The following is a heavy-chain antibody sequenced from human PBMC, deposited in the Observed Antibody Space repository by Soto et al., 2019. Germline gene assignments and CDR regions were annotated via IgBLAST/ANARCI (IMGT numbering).Heavy chain of an antibody. Sequence: QVQLVQSGAEVKKPGSSVKVSCEASGGTFSGHAISWVRQAPGQGPEWMGGLIPLFGTTQHAQNFQDRLTITADKSTSTAYVELTRLRFEDTAIYYCARGPNWGYRFDSWGQGTLVTVSS. V-gene: IGHV1-69*06. CDR3: ARGPNWGYRFDS. D-gene: IGHD7-27*01. CDR1: GGTFSGHA. J-gene: IGHJ4*02. CDR2: LIPLFGTT.